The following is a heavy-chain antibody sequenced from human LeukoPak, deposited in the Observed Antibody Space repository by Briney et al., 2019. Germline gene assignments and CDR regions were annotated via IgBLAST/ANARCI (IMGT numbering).Heavy chain of an antibody. V-gene: IGHV4-59*01. D-gene: IGHD2-2*01. Sequence: SETLSLTCTVSGGSISSYYWSWIRQPPGKGLEWIGYIYYSGSTNYNPSLKSRVTISVDTSKNQFSLNLSSVTAADTAVYYCARAHKDCSSTSCPFDYWGQGTLVTVSS. J-gene: IGHJ4*02. CDR3: ARAHKDCSSTSCPFDY. CDR2: IYYSGST. CDR1: GGSISSYY.